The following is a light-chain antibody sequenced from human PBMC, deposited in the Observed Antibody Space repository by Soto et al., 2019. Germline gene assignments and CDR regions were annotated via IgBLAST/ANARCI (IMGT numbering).Light chain of an antibody. CDR1: SSDVGSYNR. CDR3: SSYTDSSTLI. Sequence: QSALTQPPSVSGSPGQSVTISCTGTSSDVGSYNRVSWYQQPPGTAPKLMIYEVSDRPSGVPDRFSGSKSGNTASLTISGLQAEDEADYYCSSYTDSSTLIFGGGTKL. V-gene: IGLV2-18*02. J-gene: IGLJ2*01. CDR2: EVS.